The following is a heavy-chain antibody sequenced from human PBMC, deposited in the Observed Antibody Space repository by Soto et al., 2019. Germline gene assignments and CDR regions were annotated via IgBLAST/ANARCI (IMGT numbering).Heavy chain of an antibody. CDR2: IDWDDDK. CDR1: GFPISTRGMC. V-gene: IGHV2-70*01. CDR3: AREVVAATRHYFDY. J-gene: IGHJ4*02. D-gene: IGHD2-15*01. Sequence: SGPTLVNPPQTLTLTFAFSGFPISTRGMCVSWIRQPPGKALEWLALIDWDDDKYYSTSLKTGLTISKATSKNQVVLTMTNMDPVDTATYYCAREVVAATRHYFDYWGQGTLVTVSS.